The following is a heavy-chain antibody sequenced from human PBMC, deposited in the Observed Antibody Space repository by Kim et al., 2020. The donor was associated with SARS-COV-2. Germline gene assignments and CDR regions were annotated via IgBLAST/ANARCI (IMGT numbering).Heavy chain of an antibody. CDR2: ISGSGGST. CDR3: AKDGYNYEHFDY. CDR1: GFTFSSYA. Sequence: GGSLRLSCAASGFTFSSYAMSWVRQAPGKGLEWVSAISGSGGSTYYADSVKGLFTISRDNSKNRLYLLKNSLRAEATAVYYCAKDGYNYEHFDYRGQGTLLTVSS. D-gene: IGHD1-20*01. J-gene: IGHJ4*02. V-gene: IGHV3-23*01.